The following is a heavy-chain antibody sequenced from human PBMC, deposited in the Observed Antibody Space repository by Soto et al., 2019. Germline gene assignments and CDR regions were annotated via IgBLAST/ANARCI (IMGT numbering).Heavy chain of an antibody. D-gene: IGHD3-3*01. Sequence: ASVKVCCKASGYTFTSYGISWVRQAPGQGLEWMGWISAYNGNTNYAQKLQGRVTMTTDTSTSTAYMELRSLRSDDTAVYYCASYDFWSGSDDAFDIWGQGTMVTVSS. J-gene: IGHJ3*02. CDR1: GYTFTSYG. CDR2: ISAYNGNT. V-gene: IGHV1-18*01. CDR3: ASYDFWSGSDDAFDI.